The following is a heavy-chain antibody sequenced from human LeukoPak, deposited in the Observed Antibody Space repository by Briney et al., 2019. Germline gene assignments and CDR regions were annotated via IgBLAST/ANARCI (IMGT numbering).Heavy chain of an antibody. V-gene: IGHV5-51*01. CDR3: ARQRSGLYSPFDY. Sequence: GESLKISCKGSGDSFSGYWIVWVRQMPGKGLEWMGIIYPRDSDTRYSPSFQGQVTISADKSISTAYLQWSSLKASDTAMYYCARQRSGLYSPFDYWGQGTLVTVSS. CDR1: GDSFSGYW. D-gene: IGHD3-3*01. J-gene: IGHJ4*02. CDR2: IYPRDSDT.